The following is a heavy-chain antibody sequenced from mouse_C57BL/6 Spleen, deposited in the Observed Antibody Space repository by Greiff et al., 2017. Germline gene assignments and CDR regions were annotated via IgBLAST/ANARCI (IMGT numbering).Heavy chain of an antibody. V-gene: IGHV10-1*01. CDR1: GFSFNTYA. CDR2: IRSKSNNYAT. D-gene: IGHD1-1*01. Sequence: EVKLVESGGGLVQPKGSLKLSCAASGFSFNTYAMNWVRQAPGKGLEWVARIRSKSNNYATYYADSVKDRFTISRDDSESMLYLQMNNLKTEDTAMYYCVRQDIGSSRDYWGQGTTLTVSA. J-gene: IGHJ2*01. CDR3: VRQDIGSSRDY.